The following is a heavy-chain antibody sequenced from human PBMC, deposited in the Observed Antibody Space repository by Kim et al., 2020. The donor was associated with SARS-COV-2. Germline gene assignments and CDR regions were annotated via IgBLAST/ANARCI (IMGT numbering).Heavy chain of an antibody. CDR3: AKASAYYDSSGYVDY. Sequence: DSVKGRFTISRDNSKNTLYLQMNSLRAEDTAVYYCAKASAYYDSSGYVDYWGQGTLVTVSS. V-gene: IGHV3-23*01. D-gene: IGHD3-22*01. J-gene: IGHJ4*02.